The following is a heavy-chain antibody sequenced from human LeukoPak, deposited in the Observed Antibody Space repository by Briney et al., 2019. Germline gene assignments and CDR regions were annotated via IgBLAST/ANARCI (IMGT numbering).Heavy chain of an antibody. V-gene: IGHV3-21*04. CDR1: GFTFSSYS. CDR3: AKDSGNSGYDGYFDY. Sequence: PGGSLRLSCAASGFTFSSYSMNWVRQAPGKGLEWVSSISSSSSYIYYADSVKGRFTISRDNAKNSLYLQMNSLRAEDTAIYYCAKDSGNSGYDGYFDYWGQGTLVTVSS. D-gene: IGHD5-12*01. CDR2: ISSSSSYI. J-gene: IGHJ4*02.